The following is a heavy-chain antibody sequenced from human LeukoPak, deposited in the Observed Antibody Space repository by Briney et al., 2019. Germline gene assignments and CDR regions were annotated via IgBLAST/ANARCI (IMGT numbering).Heavy chain of an antibody. CDR2: IYHSGST. CDR3: AREEGATRARWFDP. J-gene: IGHJ5*02. Sequence: SETLSLTCTVSGGSISSNSYYWGWVRQPPGKGLEWIGSIYHSGSTYYNPSLKSRVTISVDTSKNQFSLKLSSVTAADTAVYYCAREEGATRARWFDPWGQGTLVTVSS. CDR1: GGSISSNSYY. D-gene: IGHD1-26*01. V-gene: IGHV4-39*07.